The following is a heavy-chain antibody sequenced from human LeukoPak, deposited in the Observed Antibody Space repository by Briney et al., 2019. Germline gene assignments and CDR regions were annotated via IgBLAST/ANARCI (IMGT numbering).Heavy chain of an antibody. V-gene: IGHV3-21*01. CDR3: ARDSSWGSGIYRFDY. D-gene: IGHD3-10*01. CDR1: GFTFSNYN. CDR2: SSSSTTYI. J-gene: IGHJ4*02. Sequence: PGGSLRLSCAASGFTFSNYNMNWVRQAPGKGLEWVSSSSSSTTYIYYADSVKGRFTISRDNAKNSLYLQMNSLRAEDTAVYYCARDSSWGSGIYRFDYWGQGTLVTVSS.